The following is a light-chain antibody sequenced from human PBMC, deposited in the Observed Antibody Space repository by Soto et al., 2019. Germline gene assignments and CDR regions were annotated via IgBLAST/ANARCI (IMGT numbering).Light chain of an antibody. CDR1: QSVRSNY. J-gene: IGKJ2*01. CDR3: QQRTSWPGT. CDR2: DAS. V-gene: IGKV3-11*01. Sequence: EIVLTQSPGTLSLSPGERATLSCRASQSVRSNYLAWYQQKPGQAPRLLIYDASKRATGIPARFSGSGSGTDFTLTISSLESEDFAVYYCQQRTSWPGTFGQGTKVDIK.